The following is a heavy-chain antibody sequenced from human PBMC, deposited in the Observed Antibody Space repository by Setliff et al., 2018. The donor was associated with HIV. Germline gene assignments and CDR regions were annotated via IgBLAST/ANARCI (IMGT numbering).Heavy chain of an antibody. Sequence: ASVKVSCKASGYTFTDYYMHWVQQAPGKGLEWMGRVDPKNGKTLYAENLRGRITITADTSTDTAYMELNSLRAEDTAVYYCAKDRGSGYYSPSDYWGQGTLVTVS. J-gene: IGHJ4*02. V-gene: IGHV1-69-2*01. CDR1: GYTFTDYY. CDR3: AKDRGSGYYSPSDY. D-gene: IGHD3-22*01. CDR2: VDPKNGKT.